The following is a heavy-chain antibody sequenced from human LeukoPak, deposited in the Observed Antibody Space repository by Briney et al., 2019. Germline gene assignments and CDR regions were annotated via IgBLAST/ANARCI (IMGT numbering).Heavy chain of an antibody. D-gene: IGHD1-26*01. CDR3: ARMYIKWGRYLQH. CDR2: INHGEST. CDR1: GGSISGYY. V-gene: IGHV4-34*01. J-gene: IGHJ1*01. Sequence: SETLSLTCTVSGGSISGYYWTWIRQPPGKGLEWIGEINHGESTNYNPSLKSRVIISVDKSKNQFSLKLSSVTAADTAVYYCARMYIKWGRYLQHWGQGTLVTVSS.